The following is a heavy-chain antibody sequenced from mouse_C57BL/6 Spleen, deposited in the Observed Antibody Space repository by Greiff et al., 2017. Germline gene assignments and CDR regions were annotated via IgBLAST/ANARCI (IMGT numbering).Heavy chain of an antibody. J-gene: IGHJ2*01. V-gene: IGHV1-64*01. CDR2: IHPNSGST. CDR3: ARCGTRYYFDY. D-gene: IGHD4-1*01. Sequence: QVQLQQPGAELVKPGASVKLSCKASGYTFTSYWMHWVKQRPGQGLEWIGMIHPNSGSTNYNEKFKSKATLTVDKSSSTAYMQRSSLTSEDSAVYYCARCGTRYYFDYWGQGTTLTVSS. CDR1: GYTFTSYW.